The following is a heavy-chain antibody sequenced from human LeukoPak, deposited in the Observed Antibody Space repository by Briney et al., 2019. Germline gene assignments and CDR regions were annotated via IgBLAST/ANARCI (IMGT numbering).Heavy chain of an antibody. V-gene: IGHV4-34*01. CDR3: ARLLRNDYDSNGYNWIAWYFHL. CDR1: DGSFSGYY. D-gene: IGHD3-22*01. J-gene: IGHJ2*01. Sequence: SETLSLTCGVNDGSFSGYYWTWIRQPPGKGLEWIGEINHSGSTNYNPSLKSRVTISVDTSKNQFSLKLNSVTAADTAVYYCARLLRNDYDSNGYNWIAWYFHLWGRGTLVTVSS. CDR2: INHSGST.